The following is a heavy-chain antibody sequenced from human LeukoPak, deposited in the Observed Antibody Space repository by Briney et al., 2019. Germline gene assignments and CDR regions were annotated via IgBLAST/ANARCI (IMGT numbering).Heavy chain of an antibody. J-gene: IGHJ4*02. CDR2: ISKDGSSK. Sequence: PGGSLRLSCVASGFTFNTYGMHWVRQAPGKGLERVAGISKDGSSKDYADSVKGRFTNSRDNSKNTMYLQMNSLRVEDTAVYYCAKAAYCTSTSCHFSGYAQRPLDSWGQGTLVTVSS. CDR3: AKAAYCTSTSCHFSGYAQRPLDS. CDR1: GFTFNTYG. V-gene: IGHV3-30*18. D-gene: IGHD2-2*01.